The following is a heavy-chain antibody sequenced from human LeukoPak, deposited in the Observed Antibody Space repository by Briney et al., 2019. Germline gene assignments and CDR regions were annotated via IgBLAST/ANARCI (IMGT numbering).Heavy chain of an antibody. Sequence: GGSLRLSCAASGFTVSSNYMSWVRQAPGKGLEWVSVIYSGGNTYYADSVKGRFTISRDNSKNTLYLQTNSLRAGDTAVYYCAREMSGSNDAFDIWGQGTMVTVSS. CDR3: AREMSGSNDAFDI. CDR2: IYSGGNT. V-gene: IGHV3-53*01. CDR1: GFTVSSNY. J-gene: IGHJ3*02. D-gene: IGHD3-10*01.